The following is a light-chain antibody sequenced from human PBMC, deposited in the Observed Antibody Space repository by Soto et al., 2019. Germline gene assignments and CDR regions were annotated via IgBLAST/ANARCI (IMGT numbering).Light chain of an antibody. CDR3: QQSGSSPPYT. CDR1: QSVSSSY. V-gene: IGKV3-20*01. Sequence: EIVLTQSPGTLSLSPGERATLSCRASQSVSSSYLAWYQQKPGQAPRLLIYGASVRATGIPDRFSGSGSGTDFTLTISRLEPEDFAVYYCQQSGSSPPYTFGQRTKLEIK. J-gene: IGKJ2*01. CDR2: GAS.